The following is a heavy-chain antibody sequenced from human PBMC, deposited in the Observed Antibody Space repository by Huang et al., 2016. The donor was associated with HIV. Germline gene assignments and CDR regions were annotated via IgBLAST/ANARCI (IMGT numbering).Heavy chain of an antibody. CDR1: GFTFSNYA. V-gene: IGHV3-30-3*01. CDR2: ISDDGSNK. D-gene: IGHD6-19*01. J-gene: IGHJ6*03. Sequence: QVQLVESGGGVVQPGRSLRLSCEASGFTFSNYAMHWVRQAPGKGLGWVAVISDDGSNKYYPDSVKGRFTISRDNSKNALYLQMHSLRAEDTAVYYCARRAVAGIYYYYYMDVWGKGTTVTVSS. CDR3: ARRAVAGIYYYYYMDV.